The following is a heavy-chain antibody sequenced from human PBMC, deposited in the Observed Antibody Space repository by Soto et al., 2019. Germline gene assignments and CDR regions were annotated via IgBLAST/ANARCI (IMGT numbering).Heavy chain of an antibody. CDR3: ARELSSSGYKTYYYYYGMDV. Sequence: PSPTLSLTCAISGDSVSSNSAAWNWIRQSPSRGLEWLGRTYYRSKWYNDYAVSVKSRITINPDTSKNQSSLQLNSVTPEDTAVYYCARELSSSGYKTYYYYYGMDVWGQGPTVTVS. J-gene: IGHJ6*02. CDR2: TYYRSKWYN. D-gene: IGHD3-22*01. V-gene: IGHV6-1*01. CDR1: GDSVSSNSAA.